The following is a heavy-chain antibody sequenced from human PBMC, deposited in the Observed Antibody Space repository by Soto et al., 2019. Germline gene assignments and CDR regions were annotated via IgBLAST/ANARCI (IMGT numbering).Heavy chain of an antibody. J-gene: IGHJ4*02. D-gene: IGHD6-19*01. CDR1: GFTFSNAW. CDR3: STGQVAGTRDY. CDR2: IKSKTDGGTT. V-gene: IGHV3-15*01. Sequence: PVGSLRLSCAASGFTFSNAWMSWVRQPPGKGLEWVGRIKSKTDGGTTDYVAPVKGRFIISRDDSKNMVYLQMNSLKTEDTAMYYCSTGQVAGTRDYWGQGTLVNVSS.